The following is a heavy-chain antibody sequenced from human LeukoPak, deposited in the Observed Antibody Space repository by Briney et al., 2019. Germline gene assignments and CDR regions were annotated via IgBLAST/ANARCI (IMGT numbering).Heavy chain of an antibody. CDR1: GGSFSGYY. Sequence: SETLSLTCAVSGGSFSGYYWSWIRQPPGKGLEWIGYIYYSGSPNYNPSLKSRVTISVDTSKNQFSLKLSSVTAADTAVYYCARFPTWTEGGDYWGQGTLVTVSS. D-gene: IGHD3/OR15-3a*01. V-gene: IGHV4-59*08. CDR3: ARFPTWTEGGDY. CDR2: IYYSGSP. J-gene: IGHJ4*02.